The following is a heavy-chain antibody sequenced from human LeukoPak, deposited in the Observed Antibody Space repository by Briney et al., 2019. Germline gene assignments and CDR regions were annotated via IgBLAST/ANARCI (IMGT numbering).Heavy chain of an antibody. CDR3: ARERLSYGTGGFYGY. D-gene: IGHD2-8*02. CDR2: ISSSGTYI. Sequence: GSLRLSCAASGFTFSSYSMNWVRQAPGKGLEWVSSISSSGTYIDYADSVKGRFTISRDNAKNSLYMQMSSLRAEDTAVYYCARERLSYGTGGFYGYWGQGSLVTVSS. V-gene: IGHV3-21*01. CDR1: GFTFSSYS. J-gene: IGHJ4*02.